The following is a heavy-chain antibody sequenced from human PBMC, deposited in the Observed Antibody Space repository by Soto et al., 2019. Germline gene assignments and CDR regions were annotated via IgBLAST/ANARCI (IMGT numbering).Heavy chain of an antibody. CDR2: ISSSSSTI. Sequence: VGSLRLSCAASGFTFSSYSMNWVRQAPGKGLEWVSYISSSSSTIYYADSVKGRFTISRDNAKNSLYLQMNSLRDEDTAVYYCARGTLGYCSGGSCSDDYWGQGTLVTVSS. CDR3: ARGTLGYCSGGSCSDDY. CDR1: GFTFSSYS. D-gene: IGHD2-15*01. J-gene: IGHJ4*02. V-gene: IGHV3-48*02.